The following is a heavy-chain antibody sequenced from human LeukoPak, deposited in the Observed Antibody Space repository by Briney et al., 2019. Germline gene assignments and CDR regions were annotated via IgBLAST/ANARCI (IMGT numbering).Heavy chain of an antibody. CDR3: ARDPPDYDILTGYYTNWFDP. V-gene: IGHV1-2*02. CDR1: GYTFARYY. CDR2: INPNSGGT. D-gene: IGHD3-9*01. J-gene: IGHJ5*02. Sequence: ASVKVSCKASGYTFARYYIHWVRQAPGQGLEWMGWINPNSGGTNYAQKFQGRVTMTRDTSISTAYMELSRLRSDDTAVYYCARDPPDYDILTGYYTNWFDPWGQGTLVTVSS.